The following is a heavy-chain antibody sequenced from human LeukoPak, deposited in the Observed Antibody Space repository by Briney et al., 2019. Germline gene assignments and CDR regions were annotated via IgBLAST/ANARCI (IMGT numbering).Heavy chain of an antibody. Sequence: PGGSLRLSCAASGFTFSSYEMNWVRQAPGKGLEWVSYISSSGSTIYYADSVKGRFTISRDNAKNSLYLQMNSLRAKGTAVYYCARLDDYSNYYGTFDYWGQGTLVTVSS. CDR3: ARLDDYSNYYGTFDY. CDR1: GFTFSSYE. CDR2: ISSSGSTI. V-gene: IGHV3-48*03. D-gene: IGHD4-11*01. J-gene: IGHJ4*02.